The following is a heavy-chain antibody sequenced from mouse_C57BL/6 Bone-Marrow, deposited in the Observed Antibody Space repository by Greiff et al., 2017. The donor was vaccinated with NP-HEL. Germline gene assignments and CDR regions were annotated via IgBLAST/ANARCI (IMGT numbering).Heavy chain of an antibody. CDR2: IRSKSNNYAT. V-gene: IGHV10-1*01. CDR3: VRRGDGYYGFDY. CDR1: GFSFNTYA. Sequence: EVKLVESGGGLVQPKGSLKLSCAASGFSFNTYAMNWVRQAPGKGLEWVARIRSKSNNYATYYADSVKDRFTISRDDSESMLYLQMNNLKTEDTAMYYCVRRGDGYYGFDYWGQGTTLTVSS. D-gene: IGHD2-3*01. J-gene: IGHJ2*01.